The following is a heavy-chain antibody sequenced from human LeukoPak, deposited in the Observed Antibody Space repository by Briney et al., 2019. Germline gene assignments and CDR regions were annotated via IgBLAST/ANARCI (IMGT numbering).Heavy chain of an antibody. V-gene: IGHV1-8*01. J-gene: IGHJ5*02. Sequence: ASVKVSCKASGNTFTSYDINWVRQATGQGLEWMGWMNPNSGNTGYAQKFQGRVTMTRNTSISTAYMELSSLRSEDTAVYYCATEGYCSSGSCSGNWFDPWGQGTLVTVSS. D-gene: IGHD2-15*01. CDR2: MNPNSGNT. CDR3: ATEGYCSSGSCSGNWFDP. CDR1: GNTFTSYD.